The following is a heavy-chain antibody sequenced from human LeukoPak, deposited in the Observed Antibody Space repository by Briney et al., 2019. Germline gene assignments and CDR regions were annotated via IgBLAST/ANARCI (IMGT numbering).Heavy chain of an antibody. Sequence: GGSLRLSCAASGITFDDYAMHWVRQAPGKGLEWVAVISYDGSNKYYADSVKGRFTISRDNSKNTLYLQMNSLRAEDTAVYYCAKDPGLLWFGEYAFDIWGQGTMVTVSS. CDR2: ISYDGSNK. J-gene: IGHJ3*02. CDR3: AKDPGLLWFGEYAFDI. D-gene: IGHD3-10*01. CDR1: GITFDDYA. V-gene: IGHV3-30*18.